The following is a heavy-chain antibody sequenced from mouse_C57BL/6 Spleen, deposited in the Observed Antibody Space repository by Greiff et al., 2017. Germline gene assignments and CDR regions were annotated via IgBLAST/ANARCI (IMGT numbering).Heavy chain of an antibody. J-gene: IGHJ4*01. CDR1: GYTFPDYN. D-gene: IGHD1-1*01. Sequence: EVQLQQSGPELVKPGASVKIPCKASGYTFPDYNMDWVKQSHGKSLEWIGDINPNNGGTIYNQKFKGKATLTVDKSSSTAYMELRSLTSEDTAVYYCARRESLYGSSYAMDYWGQGTSVTVSS. CDR3: ARRESLYGSSYAMDY. CDR2: INPNNGGT. V-gene: IGHV1-18*01.